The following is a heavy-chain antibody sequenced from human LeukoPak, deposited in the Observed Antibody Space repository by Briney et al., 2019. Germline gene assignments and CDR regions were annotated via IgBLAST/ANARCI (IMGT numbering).Heavy chain of an antibody. D-gene: IGHD5-18*01. CDR3: AKLAAMVTY. V-gene: IGHV3-30*18. CDR1: GFTFSSYA. J-gene: IGHJ4*02. CDR2: ISYDGSNK. Sequence: PGGSLRLSCAASGFTFSSYAMHWVRQAPGKGLEWVAVISYDGSNKYYADSVKGRFTISRDNSKNTLYLQMSSLRAEDTAVYYCAKLAAMVTYWGQGTLVTVSS.